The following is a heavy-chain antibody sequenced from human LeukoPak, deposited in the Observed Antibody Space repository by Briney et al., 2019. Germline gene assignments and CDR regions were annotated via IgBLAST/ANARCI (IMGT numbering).Heavy chain of an antibody. CDR1: GFTFSNFW. CDR2: IKQDETEK. V-gene: IGHV3-7*03. D-gene: IGHD1-26*01. Sequence: PGGSLRLSCTASGFTFSNFWMGWVRQAPGKGLEWVANIKQDETEKFYLGSVKGRFTISRDNAKNSLYLQMNSLRTEDTAVYYCTTSGNPSLIDLWGRGTMVTVSP. CDR3: TTSGNPSLIDL. J-gene: IGHJ3*01.